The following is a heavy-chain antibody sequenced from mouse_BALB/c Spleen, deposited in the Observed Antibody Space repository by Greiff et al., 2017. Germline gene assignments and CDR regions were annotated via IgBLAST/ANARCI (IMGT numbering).Heavy chain of an antibody. J-gene: IGHJ4*01. V-gene: IGHV5-6*01. CDR2: ISSGGSYT. CDR3: ARHDYGNAMDY. Sequence: EVNVVESGGDLVKPGGSLKLSCAASGFTFSSYGMSWVRQTPDKRLEWVATISSGGSYTYYPDSVKGRFTISRDNAKNTLYLQMSSLKSEDTAMYYCARHDYGNAMDYWGQGTSVTVSS. D-gene: IGHD2-1*01. CDR1: GFTFSSYG.